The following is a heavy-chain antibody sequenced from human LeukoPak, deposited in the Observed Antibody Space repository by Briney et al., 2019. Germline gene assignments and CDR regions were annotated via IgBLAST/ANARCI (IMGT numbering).Heavy chain of an antibody. J-gene: IGHJ4*02. CDR1: GYTFTDYH. V-gene: IGHV1-2*02. CDR3: ARDDSRDGYNAFDY. CDR2: INPNSGGT. D-gene: IGHD5-24*01. Sequence: ASVKVSCKASGYTFTDYHMHWVRQAPGQGLESMGWINPNSGGTSYAQKFQGRVTMTRDTSISTAYMELSRLRSDDTAVYYCARDDSRDGYNAFDYWGQGTLVTVSS.